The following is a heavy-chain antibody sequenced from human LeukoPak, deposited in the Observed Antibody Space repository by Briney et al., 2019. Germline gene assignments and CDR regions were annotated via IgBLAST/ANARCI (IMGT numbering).Heavy chain of an antibody. CDR1: GGTFSSYT. CDR2: IIPIFGTA. Sequence: ASVKVSCKASGGTFSSYTISWVRQAPGQGLEWMGGIIPIFGTANYAQKFQGRVTITADESTSTAYMELSSLRSEDTAVYYCARGLGDGYYYYMDVWGKGTTVTVSS. J-gene: IGHJ6*03. D-gene: IGHD2-21*01. V-gene: IGHV1-69*13. CDR3: ARGLGDGYYYYMDV.